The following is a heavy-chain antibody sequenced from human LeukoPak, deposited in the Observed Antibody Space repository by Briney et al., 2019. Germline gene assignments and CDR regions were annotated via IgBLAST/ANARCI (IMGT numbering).Heavy chain of an antibody. J-gene: IGHJ4*02. D-gene: IGHD1-7*01. CDR2: ISKDGGDK. CDR3: ARDYWWNYDY. V-gene: IGHV3-30-3*01. Sequence: GGSLRLSCAASGFTFSDYAMHWVRQAPGKGLEWVAVISKDGGDKYYPGSVRGRFTISRDNSKNTIYLQMDSLRAEDTAIYYCARDYWWNYDYWGQGTLVTVSS. CDR1: GFTFSDYA.